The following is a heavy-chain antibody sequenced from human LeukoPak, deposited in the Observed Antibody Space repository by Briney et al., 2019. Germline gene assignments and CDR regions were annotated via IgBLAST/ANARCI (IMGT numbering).Heavy chain of an antibody. CDR1: GYTFTSNY. D-gene: IGHD6-19*01. CDR2: VNPSGGST. Sequence: ASVNVSCKASGYTFTSNYIHWVRQAPGQGLEWMGLVNPSGGSTTYAQMLQGRVTMTRDTSTSTVYLELSSLRSEDTAVYYCAKGGVAGTFDYWGQGTQVTVSS. V-gene: IGHV1-46*01. CDR3: AKGGVAGTFDY. J-gene: IGHJ4*02.